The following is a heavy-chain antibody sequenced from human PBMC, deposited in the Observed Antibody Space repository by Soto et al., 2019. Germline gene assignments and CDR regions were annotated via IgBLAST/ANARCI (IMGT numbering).Heavy chain of an antibody. J-gene: IGHJ4*02. CDR1: GFTFSSYA. Sequence: GGSLRLSCAASGFTFSSYAMHWVRQAPGKGLEWVAVISYDGSNKYYADSVKGRFTISRDNSKNTLYLQMNSLRAEDTAVYYCAREPLLPHSSSWYLFGSWGQGTLGTVSS. CDR2: ISYDGSNK. CDR3: AREPLLPHSSSWYLFGS. D-gene: IGHD6-13*01. V-gene: IGHV3-30-3*01.